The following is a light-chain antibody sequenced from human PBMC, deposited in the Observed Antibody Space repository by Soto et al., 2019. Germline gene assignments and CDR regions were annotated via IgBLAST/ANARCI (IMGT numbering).Light chain of an antibody. J-gene: IGLJ2*01. V-gene: IGLV2-8*01. CDR3: SSFAGSFYWV. Sequence: QSALTQPPSASGSPGQSVTISCTGTSSDVGGYNYVSWYQQHPGKAPKLMIYEVSKRPSGVPDRFSGSKSGHTASLTVSGLQAEDEAAYSCSSFAGSFYWVFGGGTKLTVL. CDR1: SSDVGGYNY. CDR2: EVS.